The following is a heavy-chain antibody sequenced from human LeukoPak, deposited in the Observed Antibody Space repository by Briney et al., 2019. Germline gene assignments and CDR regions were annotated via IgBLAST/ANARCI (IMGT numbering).Heavy chain of an antibody. Sequence: SETLSLTCTVSGGSISSYYWSWIRQPPGKGLEWIGRIYTSGSTNYNPSLKSRVTMSVDTSKNQFSLKLSSVTAADTAVYYCARRLAAAGAFDIWGQGTMVTVSS. CDR3: ARRLAAAGAFDI. CDR1: GGSISSYY. J-gene: IGHJ3*02. V-gene: IGHV4-4*07. CDR2: IYTSGST. D-gene: IGHD6-13*01.